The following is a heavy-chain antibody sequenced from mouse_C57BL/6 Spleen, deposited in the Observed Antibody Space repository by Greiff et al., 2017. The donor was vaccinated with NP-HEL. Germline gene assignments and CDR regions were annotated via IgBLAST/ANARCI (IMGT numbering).Heavy chain of an antibody. CDR1: GYSFTDYN. Sequence: VQLKQSGPELVKPGASVKISCKASGYSFTDYNMNWVKQSNGKSLEWIGVINPKYGTTSYNQKFKGKATVTVDQSSSTAYMQLNSLTSEDSAVYYCAKGRGSGQTWFAYWGQGTLVTVSA. D-gene: IGHD3-2*02. V-gene: IGHV1-39*01. CDR3: AKGRGSGQTWFAY. CDR2: INPKYGTT. J-gene: IGHJ3*01.